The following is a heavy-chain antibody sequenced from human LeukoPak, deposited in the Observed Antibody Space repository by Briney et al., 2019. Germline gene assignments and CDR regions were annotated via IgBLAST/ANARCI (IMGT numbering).Heavy chain of an antibody. V-gene: IGHV4-34*01. CDR2: INHSGST. Sequence: SETLSLTCAVYGGSFSGYYWSWIRQPPGKGLEWIGEINHSGSTNYNPSLKSRVTISVDTSKNQFSPKLSSVTAADTAVYYCARGGRQYSSSWYVGYWGQGTLVTVSS. D-gene: IGHD6-13*01. CDR3: ARGGRQYSSSWYVGY. J-gene: IGHJ4*02. CDR1: GGSFSGYY.